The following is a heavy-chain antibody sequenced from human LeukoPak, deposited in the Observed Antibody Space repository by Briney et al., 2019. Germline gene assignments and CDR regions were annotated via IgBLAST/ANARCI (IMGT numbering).Heavy chain of an antibody. CDR1: DDSISDYY. CDR2: FHISGTS. Sequence: PSETLSLTCTVSDDSISDYYRGWIRQPPGKGLEWIGYFHISGTSTYNPSLKSRVTISADTSKNQFSLKLNSLTTADTAVYYCTRGAGWLIGYWGQGILVTVSS. CDR3: TRGAGWLIGY. D-gene: IGHD3-16*01. J-gene: IGHJ4*02. V-gene: IGHV4-59*01.